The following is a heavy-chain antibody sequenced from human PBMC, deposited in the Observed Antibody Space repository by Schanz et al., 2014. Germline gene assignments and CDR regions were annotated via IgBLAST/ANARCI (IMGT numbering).Heavy chain of an antibody. D-gene: IGHD3-10*01. CDR1: GYTFTSYG. V-gene: IGHV1-18*01. CDR3: ARVHIATYHYNSPGAFDI. J-gene: IGHJ3*02. CDR2: INAHTGNT. Sequence: QGQLVQSGAEVKKPGASVKVSCKASGYTFTSYGITWVRQAPGQGPELMGWINAHTGNTQYAQKFQGRVNMTRDTVTTTVHLELTRLRTDDTAIYYCARVHIATYHYNSPGAFDIWGQGTMVTVSS.